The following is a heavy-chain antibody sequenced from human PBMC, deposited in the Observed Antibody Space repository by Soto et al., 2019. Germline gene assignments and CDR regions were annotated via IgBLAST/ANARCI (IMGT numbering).Heavy chain of an antibody. CDR1: GFTFSSYA. D-gene: IGHD2-2*01. CDR2: ISYDGSNK. Sequence: GGSLRLSCAASGFTFSSYAMHWVRQAPGKGLEWVAVISYDGSNKYYADSVKGRFTISRDNSKNTLYRQMNSLRAEDTAVYYCARDYCSSTSCYAYYYYYGMDVWGQGTTVTVSS. V-gene: IGHV3-30-3*01. CDR3: ARDYCSSTSCYAYYYYYGMDV. J-gene: IGHJ6*02.